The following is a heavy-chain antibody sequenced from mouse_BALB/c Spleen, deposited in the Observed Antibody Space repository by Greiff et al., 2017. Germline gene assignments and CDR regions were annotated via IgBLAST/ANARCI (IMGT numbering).Heavy chain of an antibody. Sequence: EVQRVESGGGLVKPGGSLKLSCAASGFTFSSYAMSWVRQTPEKRLEWVASISSGGSTYYPDSVKGRFTISRDNARNILYLQMSSLRSEDTAMYYCARDHYGNDAMDYWGQGTSVTVSS. CDR3: ARDHYGNDAMDY. V-gene: IGHV5-6-5*01. D-gene: IGHD2-1*01. CDR1: GFTFSSYA. J-gene: IGHJ4*01. CDR2: ISSGGST.